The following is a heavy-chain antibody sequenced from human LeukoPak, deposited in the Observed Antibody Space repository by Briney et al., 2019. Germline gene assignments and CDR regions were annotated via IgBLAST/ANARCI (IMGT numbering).Heavy chain of an antibody. V-gene: IGHV4-59*01. J-gene: IGHJ4*02. CDR2: MQSTGNS. Sequence: SETVSLTCSVSGDSISTYHWNWIRKPPGKGLEWIGYMQSTGNSKYNPSLRSRVNMFVDTSKNQAALILSSVTAADTAVYYCARDKQHSYGRYFDHWGQGALVTVS. CDR3: ARDKQHSYGRYFDH. D-gene: IGHD3-16*01. CDR1: GDSISTYH.